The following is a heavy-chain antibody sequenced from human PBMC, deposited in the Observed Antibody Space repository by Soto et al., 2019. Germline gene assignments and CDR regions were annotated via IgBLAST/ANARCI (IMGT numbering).Heavy chain of an antibody. CDR1: GGTFSSYT. D-gene: IGHD5-12*01. CDR3: AWGYSGYARYAFAI. V-gene: IGHV1-69*02. CDR2: IIPILGIA. J-gene: IGHJ3*02. Sequence: SVKVSCKASGGTFSSYTISWVRQAPGQGLEWMGRIIPILGIANYAQKFQGRVTITADKSTSTAYMELSSLRSEDTAVYYCAWGYSGYARYAFAIWGQGTMVTVSS.